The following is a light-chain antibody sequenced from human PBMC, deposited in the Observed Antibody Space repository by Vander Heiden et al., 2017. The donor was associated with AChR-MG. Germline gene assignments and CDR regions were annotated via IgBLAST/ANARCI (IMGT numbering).Light chain of an antibody. CDR1: SRDVGRSNL. CDR2: SGS. Sequence: QSALTQPASVSGSPGQSITISCTGTSRDVGRSNLVSWYQQHPGEAPKLMIYSGSTRPSGGSKRFFGPKVGNTASLTISGRQAEDEADYYCCAYAGSSTWVFGGGTKLTVL. V-gene: IGLV2-23*01. J-gene: IGLJ3*02. CDR3: CAYAGSSTWV.